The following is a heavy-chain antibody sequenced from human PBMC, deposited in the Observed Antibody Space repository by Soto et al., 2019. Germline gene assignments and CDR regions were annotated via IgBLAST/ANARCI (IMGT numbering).Heavy chain of an antibody. J-gene: IGHJ4*02. CDR3: ARDLLAARPRYYFDY. D-gene: IGHD6-6*01. CDR2: ISSSSSYI. V-gene: IGHV3-21*01. Sequence: GSLRLSCAASGFTFSSYSMNWVRQAPGKGLEWVSSISSSSSYIYYADSVKGRFTISRDNAKNSLYLQMNSLRAEDTAVYYCARDLLAARPRYYFDYWGQGTLVTVSS. CDR1: GFTFSSYS.